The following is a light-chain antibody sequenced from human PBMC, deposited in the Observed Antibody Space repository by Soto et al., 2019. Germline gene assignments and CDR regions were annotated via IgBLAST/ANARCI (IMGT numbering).Light chain of an antibody. J-gene: IGKJ1*01. CDR1: QTITTS. Sequence: DIQMTQSPSTLSASVGDRVTITCRASQTITTSLAWYQQKPGNAPKLLIEKASTLESGVPSRFSGSGSGPEFTLTISSLQPDDFATYYCQQYDSYSVRTFGQGTKVEI. V-gene: IGKV1-5*03. CDR3: QQYDSYSVRT. CDR2: KAS.